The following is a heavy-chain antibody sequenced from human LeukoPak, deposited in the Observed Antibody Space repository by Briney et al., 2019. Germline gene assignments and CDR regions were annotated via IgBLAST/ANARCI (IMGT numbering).Heavy chain of an antibody. CDR2: IYTSGST. Sequence: SETLSLTCTVSGGSISSYYWSWIRQPAGKGLEWIGRIYTSGSTNYNPSLKSRVTISVDTSKNQFSLKLSSVTAADTAVYYCARERLWELPSEEPYNWFDPWGQGTLVTVSS. D-gene: IGHD1-26*01. V-gene: IGHV4-4*07. CDR3: ARERLWELPSEEPYNWFDP. CDR1: GGSISSYY. J-gene: IGHJ5*02.